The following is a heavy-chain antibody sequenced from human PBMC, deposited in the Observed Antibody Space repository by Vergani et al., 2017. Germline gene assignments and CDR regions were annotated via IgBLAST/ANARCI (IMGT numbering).Heavy chain of an antibody. Sequence: EVQLVESGGGVVQPGRSLRLSCAASGFIFSDHYMDWVRQAPGKGLEWVGRIRNKANDYTTQYAASVKGRFTISRDDSKSYLYLQMNSLQTEDTALYYCVRVKGSNWNDHLYDIWGQGTLVTVSS. J-gene: IGHJ3*02. CDR3: VRVKGSNWNDHLYDI. CDR2: IRNKANDYTT. D-gene: IGHD1-1*01. V-gene: IGHV3-72*01. CDR1: GFIFSDHY.